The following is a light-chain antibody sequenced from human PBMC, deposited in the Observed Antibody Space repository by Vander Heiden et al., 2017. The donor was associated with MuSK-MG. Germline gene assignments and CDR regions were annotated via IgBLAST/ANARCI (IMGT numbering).Light chain of an antibody. CDR1: GSNIGANFD. Sequence: QCILTQPPRVSGAPRQAVTISCTGSGSNIGANFDVHWYQQLPGTAPKLLIYVNTTRPSGVPDRFSGSKSDTSASLAITGLQAEDEADYYCQSYDSSLTGSVFGTGTKVTVL. CDR2: VNT. CDR3: QSYDSSLTGSV. J-gene: IGLJ1*01. V-gene: IGLV1-40*01.